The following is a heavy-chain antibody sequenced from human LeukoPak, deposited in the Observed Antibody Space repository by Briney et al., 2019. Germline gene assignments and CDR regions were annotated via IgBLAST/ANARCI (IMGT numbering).Heavy chain of an antibody. J-gene: IGHJ6*03. Sequence: GGSLRLSCAASGFTFSSHEMNWVRQAPGKGLEWISYISNSGSTIYYADPVKGRFTISRDNAKNSLYLQMNSLRAEDTAVYYCASEPHTTRRWLQIHGYQYYMNVWGKGTTVTVSS. CDR2: ISNSGSTI. D-gene: IGHD5-24*01. CDR3: ASEPHTTRRWLQIHGYQYYMNV. CDR1: GFTFSSHE. V-gene: IGHV3-48*03.